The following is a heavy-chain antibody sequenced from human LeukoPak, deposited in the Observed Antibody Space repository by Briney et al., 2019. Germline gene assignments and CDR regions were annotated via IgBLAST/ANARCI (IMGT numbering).Heavy chain of an antibody. Sequence: SETLSLTCAVYGGSFSGYYWSWIRQPPGKGLEWIGEINHSGSTNYNPSLKSRVTISVDTSKNQFSLKLSSVTAADTAVYYCARDTLGQYSNYPHGFDYWGQGTLVTVSS. CDR3: ARDTLGQYSNYPHGFDY. J-gene: IGHJ4*02. CDR2: INHSGST. V-gene: IGHV4-34*01. CDR1: GGSFSGYY. D-gene: IGHD4-11*01.